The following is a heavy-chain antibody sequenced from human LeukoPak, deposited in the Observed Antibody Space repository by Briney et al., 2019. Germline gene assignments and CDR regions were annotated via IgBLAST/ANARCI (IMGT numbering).Heavy chain of an antibody. CDR3: ARVRTYSNSYYDFDP. Sequence: GGSLRLSCAASGFIFSHHSMNWVRQAPGKGLQWVSTISSSSMYTFYVESVKGRFTISRDNAKNSLHLLMNSLRVEDTGVYYCARVRTYSNSYYDFDPWGERSLVTVSS. V-gene: IGHV3-21*01. D-gene: IGHD6-13*01. J-gene: IGHJ5*02. CDR2: ISSSSMYT. CDR1: GFIFSHHS.